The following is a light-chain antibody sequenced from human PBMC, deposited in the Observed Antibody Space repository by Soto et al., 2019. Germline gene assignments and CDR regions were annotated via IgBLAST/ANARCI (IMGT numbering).Light chain of an antibody. Sequence: QSALTQPRSVSGSPGQSVTISCTGTSSDVGGYNYVSWYQHHPGKAPQLMIYAVSNRPSGVSNRFSASKSGNTASLFISGLQAEDEADYYCSSYTSDSSYVFGSGTKVTVL. CDR2: AVS. V-gene: IGLV2-14*01. CDR1: SSDVGGYNY. J-gene: IGLJ1*01. CDR3: SSYTSDSSYV.